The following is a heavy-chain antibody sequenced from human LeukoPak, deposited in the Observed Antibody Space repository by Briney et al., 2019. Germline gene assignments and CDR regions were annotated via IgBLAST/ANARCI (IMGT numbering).Heavy chain of an antibody. D-gene: IGHD5-12*01. CDR1: GVTFRSYG. Sequence: GGSLGLSCAVSGVTFRSYGMHWVRQAPGKGLEWAALISSDGNDKLYGDSVRGRFTISRDDSKSTLYLQMNSLRAEDTAVYYCTTKVTRGNSGDDYDDWGQGTLVTVSS. J-gene: IGHJ4*02. CDR2: ISSDGNDK. V-gene: IGHV3-30*03. CDR3: TTKVTRGNSGDDYDD.